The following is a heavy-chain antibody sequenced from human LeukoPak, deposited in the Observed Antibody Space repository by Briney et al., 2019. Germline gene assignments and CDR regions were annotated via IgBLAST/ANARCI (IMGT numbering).Heavy chain of an antibody. Sequence: SVTVSCKASGGTFSSYAISWVRQAPGQGLEWMGGIIPIFGTANYAQKFQGRVTITADESTSTAYMELSSLRSEDTAVYHCARVFTNGDYYFDYWGQGTLVTVSS. J-gene: IGHJ4*02. CDR2: IIPIFGTA. CDR1: GGTFSSYA. V-gene: IGHV1-69*01. D-gene: IGHD4-17*01. CDR3: ARVFTNGDYYFDY.